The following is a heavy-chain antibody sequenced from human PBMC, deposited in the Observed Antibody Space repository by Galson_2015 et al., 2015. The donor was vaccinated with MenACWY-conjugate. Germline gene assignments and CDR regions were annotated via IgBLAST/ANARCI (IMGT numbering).Heavy chain of an antibody. CDR2: INPNSGDT. V-gene: IGHV1-2*05. D-gene: IGHD4-23*01. Sequence: SVKVSCKASGYIFTDYYMHWVRQAPGQGLEWMGRINPNSGDTNYAQRFQGRVTMTRDTSISTAYLELSSLRSDDTVVYYCATAIAYGGGVFGYWGQGTLVTVSS. CDR3: ATAIAYGGGVFGY. J-gene: IGHJ4*02. CDR1: GYIFTDYY.